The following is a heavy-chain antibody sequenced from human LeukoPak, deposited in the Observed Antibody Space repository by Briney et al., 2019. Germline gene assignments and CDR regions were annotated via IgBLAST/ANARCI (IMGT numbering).Heavy chain of an antibody. Sequence: GGPLRLSCAASGFTFSNYAMTWVRQAPGKGLEWVSAISDSGGRTYYADSVKGRFTISRDASKNTVYLQMNSLRAGDTAVYYCAKSGSCDSWGQGTLVTVSS. CDR2: ISDSGGRT. CDR1: GFTFSNYA. J-gene: IGHJ4*02. CDR3: AKSGSCDS. V-gene: IGHV3-23*01.